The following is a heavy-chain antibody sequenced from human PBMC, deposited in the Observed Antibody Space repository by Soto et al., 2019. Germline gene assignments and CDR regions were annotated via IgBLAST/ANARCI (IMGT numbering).Heavy chain of an antibody. CDR3: AHIMITWGGVSALDAFDM. CDR1: GFSLSTSRVG. Sequence: SGPTLVNPTQTLTLTCSFSGFSLSTSRVGVARIRQPPGKALEWLAIIYWDDDRRYSPSLKTRLAITKDTSKNQVVLTMTNLDPGDTATYYCAHIMITWGGVSALDAFDMWGQGTMVTVSS. V-gene: IGHV2-5*02. J-gene: IGHJ3*02. D-gene: IGHD3-16*01. CDR2: IYWDDDR.